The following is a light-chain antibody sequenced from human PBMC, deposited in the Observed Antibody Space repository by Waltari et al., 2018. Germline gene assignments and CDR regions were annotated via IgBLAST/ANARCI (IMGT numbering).Light chain of an antibody. J-gene: IGLJ3*02. CDR3: ISYIPTTTHSL. CDR2: DVR. CDR1: SSGIGSFKL. V-gene: IGLV2-14*03. Sequence: QSVLTQPAPVSASPGQSITISWPGTSSGIGSFKLLSWYQQYPGKGPRVMIHDVRYRPSGVSSHFSGSKSCNTASLTISGLQADDEANYFCISYIPTTTHSLFGGGTKVTVL.